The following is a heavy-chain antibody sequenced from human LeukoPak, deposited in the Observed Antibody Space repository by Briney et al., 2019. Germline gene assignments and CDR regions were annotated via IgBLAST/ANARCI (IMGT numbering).Heavy chain of an antibody. CDR3: TRDYRVGCTGGTCYPIDY. J-gene: IGHJ4*02. CDR1: GFTFSSHA. V-gene: IGHV3-30*07. Sequence: PGGSLRLSCTASGFTFSSHAMHWVRQAPGKGLEWLAVISYDGSNKYYADSVQGRFTMSRDNSKNTLYLQMDSLRAEDTAVYFCTRDYRVGCTGGTCYPIDYWGQGTLVTVSS. CDR2: ISYDGSNK. D-gene: IGHD2-15*01.